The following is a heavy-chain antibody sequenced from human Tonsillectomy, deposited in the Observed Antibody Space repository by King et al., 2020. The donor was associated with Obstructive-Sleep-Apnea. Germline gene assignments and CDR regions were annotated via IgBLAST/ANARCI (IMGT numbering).Heavy chain of an antibody. CDR3: AGDKRLAGSCSGGSCYSDYYYGMDV. Sequence: QLQESGPGLVKPSQTLSLTCTVSGGSISSGGYYWSWIRQHPGKGLEWIGYIYYSGSTYYNPSLKSRVTISVDTSKNQFSLKLRSVTAADTAVYYCAGDKRLAGSCSGGSCYSDYYYGMDVWGQGTTVTVSS. J-gene: IGHJ6*02. V-gene: IGHV4-31*03. CDR2: IYYSGST. D-gene: IGHD2-15*01. CDR1: GGSISSGGYY.